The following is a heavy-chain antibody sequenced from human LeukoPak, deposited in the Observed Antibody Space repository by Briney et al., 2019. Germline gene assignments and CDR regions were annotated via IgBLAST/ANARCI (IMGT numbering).Heavy chain of an antibody. V-gene: IGHV4-39*02. J-gene: IGHJ4*02. D-gene: IGHD3-3*01. CDR1: GGSISTHDNY. CDR3: ARLYFDFWSGYPDY. Sequence: SETLSLTCTVPGGSISTHDNYWGWIRQPPGKGLEWIGSISYSGNTHYSPSFQSRVTMSVDTSRNNFSLKLSSVTAADTAVYYCARLYFDFWSGYPDYWGQGTLVTVSS. CDR2: ISYSGNT.